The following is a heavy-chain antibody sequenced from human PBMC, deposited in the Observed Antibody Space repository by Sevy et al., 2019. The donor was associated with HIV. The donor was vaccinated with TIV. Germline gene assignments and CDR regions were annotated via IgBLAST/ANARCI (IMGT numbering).Heavy chain of an antibody. CDR3: ASGGFYYDSSGYYVNY. CDR2: ISGSGGST. V-gene: IGHV3-23*01. CDR1: GFTFSSYV. D-gene: IGHD3-22*01. J-gene: IGHJ4*02. Sequence: GGSLRLSCAASGFTFSSYVMSWVRQAPGKGLEWVSAISGSGGSTYYADSVKGRFTISRDNSKNTLYLQMNSLRAEDTAVYYCASGGFYYDSSGYYVNYWGQGTLVTVSS.